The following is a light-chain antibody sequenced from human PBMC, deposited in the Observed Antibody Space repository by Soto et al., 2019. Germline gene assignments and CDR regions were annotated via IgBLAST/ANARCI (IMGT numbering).Light chain of an antibody. CDR1: QSVSSN. J-gene: IGKJ4*01. Sequence: EIVMTQSPATLSVSPGERATLSCRASQSVSSNLAWYQQKPGQAPRLLIYGASTRATGIPARFSGSGSGKEFTLTISSLQSEDFAVYYCQQYNNSPLTFGGGTKVEIK. V-gene: IGKV3D-15*01. CDR3: QQYNNSPLT. CDR2: GAS.